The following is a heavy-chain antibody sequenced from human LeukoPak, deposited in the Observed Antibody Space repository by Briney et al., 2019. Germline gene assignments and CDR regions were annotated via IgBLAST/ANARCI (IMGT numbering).Heavy chain of an antibody. CDR2: IGVSGDT. CDR3: ARASDCRTSWCLSRGDYYHDC. Sequence: GGSLRLSCAASGFTFSNYDMVRVRQVTGKGLEWVSGIGVSGDTYYSDSGKGRFAVSREGARSSLYLQMNGLRAGDTAIYYCARASDCRTSWCLSRGDYYHDCWGQGTLVTVSS. CDR1: GFTFSNYD. V-gene: IGHV3-13*01. D-gene: IGHD3/OR15-3a*01. J-gene: IGHJ4*02.